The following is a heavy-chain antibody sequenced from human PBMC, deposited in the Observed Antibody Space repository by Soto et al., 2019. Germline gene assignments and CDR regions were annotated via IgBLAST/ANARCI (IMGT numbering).Heavy chain of an antibody. CDR3: ARVRGYSYGYGLLDL. J-gene: IGHJ5*02. V-gene: IGHV4-59*01. Sequence: SETLSLTCAVSRGYIGSYYWTWIPQSQGKGLEWIGGIYYSGSTNNNPTLKSRVTLSVDMSKTQFSLKLSSVTVADTAVYYCARVRGYSYGYGLLDLCGQRSLVTVS. CDR2: IYYSGST. CDR1: RGYIGSYY. D-gene: IGHD5-18*01.